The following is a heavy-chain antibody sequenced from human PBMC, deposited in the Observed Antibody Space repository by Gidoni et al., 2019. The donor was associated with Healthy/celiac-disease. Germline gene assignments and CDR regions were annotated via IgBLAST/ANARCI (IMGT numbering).Heavy chain of an antibody. Sequence: QVQLQESGPGLVKPSETLSLTCPVPGGSISSYYWTWIRQPPGKGLEWIGCIYYSGSTNYNPSLKSRVTISVDTSKNQFSLKLSSVTAADTAVYYCARVTAAAPPYYYYYYMDVWGKGTTVTVSS. J-gene: IGHJ6*03. CDR2: IYYSGST. D-gene: IGHD6-13*01. CDR1: GGSISSYY. V-gene: IGHV4-59*01. CDR3: ARVTAAAPPYYYYYYMDV.